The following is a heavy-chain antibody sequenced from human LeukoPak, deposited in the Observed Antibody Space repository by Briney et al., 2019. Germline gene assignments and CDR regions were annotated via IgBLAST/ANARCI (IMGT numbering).Heavy chain of an antibody. CDR3: ALAKARGWYVY. D-gene: IGHD6-19*01. CDR1: GYTFTSYY. J-gene: IGHJ4*02. CDR2: INPSGGST. V-gene: IGHV1-46*01. Sequence: ASVKVSCKASGYTFTSYYMHRVRQAPGQGLEWVGIINPSGGSTSYAQKFQGRVTMTRDTSTSTVYMELSSLRSEDTAVYYCALAKARGWYVYWGQGTLVTVSS.